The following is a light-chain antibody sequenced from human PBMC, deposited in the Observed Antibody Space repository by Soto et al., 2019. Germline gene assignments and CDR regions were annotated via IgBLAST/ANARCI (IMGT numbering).Light chain of an antibody. J-gene: IGLJ3*02. Sequence: QSALTQPPSASGSPGQSVTISCTGTSSDVGAYKYVSWYQQSPGKPPKLMIYEVTKRPSGVPDRFSGSKSGNTAALTVSGLQAEDEADYYCTSYVGNDIWVFGGGTKLTVL. CDR3: TSYVGNDIWV. V-gene: IGLV2-8*01. CDR1: SSDVGAYKY. CDR2: EVT.